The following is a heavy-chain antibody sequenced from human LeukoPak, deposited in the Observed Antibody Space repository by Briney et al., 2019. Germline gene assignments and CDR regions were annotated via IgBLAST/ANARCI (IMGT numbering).Heavy chain of an antibody. D-gene: IGHD5-18*01. CDR3: ATDSRYSYVRRYYGMDV. CDR1: GYTLTELS. Sequence: ASVKVSCKVSGYTLTELSMHWVRQAPGKGLEWMGGFDPEDGETIYAQKFQGRVTMTEDTSTDTAYMELSSLRSEDTAVYYCATDSRYSYVRRYYGMDVWGQGTTVTVSS. CDR2: FDPEDGET. J-gene: IGHJ6*02. V-gene: IGHV1-24*01.